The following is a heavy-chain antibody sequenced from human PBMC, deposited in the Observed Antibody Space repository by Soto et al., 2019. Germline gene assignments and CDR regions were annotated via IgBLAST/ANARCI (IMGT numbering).Heavy chain of an antibody. CDR1: GGSISSGDYY. Sequence: QVQLQESGPGLVKPSQTLSLTCTVSGGSISSGDYYWSWIRQPPGKGLEWIGYIYYSGSTYYNPSPXXRXTXXVDTSKHQFSLKLSSVTAADTAAYYCARDSGGMDVWGQGTTVTVSS. D-gene: IGHD3-10*01. CDR3: ARDSGGMDV. J-gene: IGHJ6*02. CDR2: IYYSGST. V-gene: IGHV4-30-4*01.